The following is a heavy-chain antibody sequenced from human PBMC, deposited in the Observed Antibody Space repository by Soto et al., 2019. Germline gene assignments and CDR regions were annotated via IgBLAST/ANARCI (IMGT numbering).Heavy chain of an antibody. D-gene: IGHD4-17*01. CDR1: GGSISSYY. Sequence: KTSETLSLTCTVSGGSISSYYWSWIRQPAGKGLEWIGRIYTSGSTNYNPSLKSRVTMSVDTSKNQFSLKLSSVTAADTAVYYCARVGGTTVTTRYFDYWGQGTLVTVSS. CDR3: ARVGGTTVTTRYFDY. J-gene: IGHJ4*02. CDR2: IYTSGST. V-gene: IGHV4-4*07.